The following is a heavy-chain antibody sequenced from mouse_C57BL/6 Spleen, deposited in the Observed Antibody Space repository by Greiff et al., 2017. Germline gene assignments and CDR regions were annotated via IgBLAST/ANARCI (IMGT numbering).Heavy chain of an antibody. CDR1: GFSLTSYG. Sequence: QVHVKQSGPGLVQPSQSLSITCTVSGFSLTSYGVNWVRQSPGKGLEWLGVIWSGGSTDYNAAFISRLSISKDNSKSQVFFKMNSLQADDTAIYYCARGNYDYDHWYFDVWGTGTTVTVSS. J-gene: IGHJ1*03. CDR3: ARGNYDYDHWYFDV. CDR2: IWSGGST. D-gene: IGHD2-4*01. V-gene: IGHV2-2*01.